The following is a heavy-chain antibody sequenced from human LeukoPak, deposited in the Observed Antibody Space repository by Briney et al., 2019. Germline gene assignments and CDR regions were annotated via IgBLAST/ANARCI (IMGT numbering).Heavy chain of an antibody. V-gene: IGHV3-66*01. CDR1: GFTFSTYW. Sequence: SGGSLRLSCAVSGFTFSTYWMHWVRQAPGKGLEWVSVMYSGGSTYYADSVKGRVAISRDNSQNTVFLQMNSVRVEDTAVYYCARSYSNHLFGMDVWGQGTAVTVSS. CDR3: ARSYSNHLFGMDV. J-gene: IGHJ6*02. D-gene: IGHD4-11*01. CDR2: MYSGGST.